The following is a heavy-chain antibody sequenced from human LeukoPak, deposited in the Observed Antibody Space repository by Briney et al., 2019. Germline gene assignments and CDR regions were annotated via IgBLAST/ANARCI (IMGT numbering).Heavy chain of an antibody. J-gene: IGHJ4*02. CDR2: ISGSGGST. Sequence: GGSLRLSCAASGFTFSSYAMSWVRQAPGKGLEWVSAISGSGGSTYYADSVKGRFTISRDNSKNTLYLQMNSLRAEDTAVYYCAKVPDFWSGYYHFDYWGQGTLVTVSS. V-gene: IGHV3-23*01. D-gene: IGHD3-3*01. CDR1: GFTFSSYA. CDR3: AKVPDFWSGYYHFDY.